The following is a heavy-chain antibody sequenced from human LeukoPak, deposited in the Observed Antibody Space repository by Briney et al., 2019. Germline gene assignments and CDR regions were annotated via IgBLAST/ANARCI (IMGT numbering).Heavy chain of an antibody. Sequence: GGSLRLSCAASGFTFSYYGMQWVRQAPGKGLEWVALIWHDGGKRYYADSVKGRFTISRDNSKNTLYLQMTTLRAEDTAVYYCARNADTSEFFSWLDLWGQGTLVTVSS. V-gene: IGHV3-33*01. J-gene: IGHJ5*02. CDR1: GFTFSYYG. CDR2: IWHDGGKR. CDR3: ARNADTSEFFSWLDL. D-gene: IGHD3-22*01.